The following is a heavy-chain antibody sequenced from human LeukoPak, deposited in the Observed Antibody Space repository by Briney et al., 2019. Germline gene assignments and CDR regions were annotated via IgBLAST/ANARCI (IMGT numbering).Heavy chain of an antibody. Sequence: GGSLRLSCAASGFTFTNAWMNWARQAPGKGLEWVGRIKSKTDGGTTDYAAPVKGRFTISRDDSKKTLYLQMNSLKTEDTAVYYCTTEMAPGWNLGDNFDYWGQGTLVTVSS. CDR2: IKSKTDGGTT. D-gene: IGHD1-1*01. J-gene: IGHJ4*02. CDR1: GFTFTNAW. V-gene: IGHV3-15*07. CDR3: TTEMAPGWNLGDNFDY.